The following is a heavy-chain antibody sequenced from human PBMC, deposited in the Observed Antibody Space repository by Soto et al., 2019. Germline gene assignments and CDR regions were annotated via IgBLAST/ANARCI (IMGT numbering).Heavy chain of an antibody. Sequence: SQTLSLTCVISGDSVSSNSAAWNWIRQSPSRGLEWLGRTYYRSKWYNDYAVSVKSRITINPDTSKNQFSLQLNSVTPEDTAVYYCARGGPIGAAAGAGLYYYYGMDVWGQGTTVTVSS. CDR1: GDSVSSNSAA. D-gene: IGHD6-13*01. V-gene: IGHV6-1*01. CDR3: ARGGPIGAAAGAGLYYYYGMDV. J-gene: IGHJ6*02. CDR2: TYYRSKWYN.